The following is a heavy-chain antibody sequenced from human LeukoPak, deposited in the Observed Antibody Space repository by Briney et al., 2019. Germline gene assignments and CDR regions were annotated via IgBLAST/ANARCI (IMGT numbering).Heavy chain of an antibody. CDR3: ARDLYGIAAAGPFDY. CDR1: GFTFSSYA. CDR2: ISGSGGST. J-gene: IGHJ4*02. Sequence: GGSLRLSCAASGFTFSSYAMSWVRQAPGKGLEWVSAISGSGGSTYYADSVKGRFTISRDNSKNTLYLQMNSLRAEDTAVYYCARDLYGIAAAGPFDYWGQGTLVTVSS. V-gene: IGHV3-23*01. D-gene: IGHD6-13*01.